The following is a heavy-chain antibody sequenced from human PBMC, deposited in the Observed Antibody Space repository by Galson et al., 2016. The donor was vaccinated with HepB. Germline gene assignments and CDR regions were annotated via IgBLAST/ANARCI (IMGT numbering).Heavy chain of an antibody. CDR3: ARHPQNNL. J-gene: IGHJ4*02. CDR2: IYSGGSI. CDR1: GFTVRNNY. D-gene: IGHD1/OR15-1a*01. V-gene: IGHV3-53*01. Sequence: SLRLSCAASGFTVRNNYMSWVRQAPGKGLEWVSVIYSGGSIKYADSVKGRFTISRHNSENTLYLQMNSLRAEDTAVYYCARHPQNNLWGQGTLVTVSS.